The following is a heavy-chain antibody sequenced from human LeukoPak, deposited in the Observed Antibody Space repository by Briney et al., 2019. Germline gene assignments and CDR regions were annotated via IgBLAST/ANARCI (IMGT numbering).Heavy chain of an antibody. CDR3: ARLPDRPRFRYSGYDFSRPQWLVRWGAFDI. V-gene: IGHV4-59*01. J-gene: IGHJ3*02. D-gene: IGHD5-12*01. CDR2: IYYSGST. CDR1: GGSISSYY. Sequence: PSETLSLTCTVSGGSISSYYWSWIRQPPGKGLEWIGYIYYSGSTNYNPSLKSRVTISVDTSKNQFSLKLSSVTAADTAVYYCARLPDRPRFRYSGYDFSRPQWLVRWGAFDIWGQGTMVTVSS.